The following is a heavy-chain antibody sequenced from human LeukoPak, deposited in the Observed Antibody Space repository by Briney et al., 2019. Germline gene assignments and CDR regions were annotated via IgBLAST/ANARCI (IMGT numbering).Heavy chain of an antibody. J-gene: IGHJ4*02. CDR1: GFTFDDYA. V-gene: IGHV3-9*01. D-gene: IGHD3-22*01. CDR2: ISWNSGSI. Sequence: GGSLRLSCAASGFTFDDYAMHWVRQAPGKGLEWVSGISWNSGSIGYADSVKGRFTISRDNAKNSLYLQTNSLRAEDTALYYCAKSLSSGHYSGFDYWGQGTLVTVSS. CDR3: AKSLSSGHYSGFDY.